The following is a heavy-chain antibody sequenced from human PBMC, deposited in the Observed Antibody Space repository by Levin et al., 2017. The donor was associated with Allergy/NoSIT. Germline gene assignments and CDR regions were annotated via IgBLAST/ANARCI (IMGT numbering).Heavy chain of an antibody. CDR1: GFTFSSYA. Sequence: GGSLRLSCAVSGFTFSSYAMSWVRQAPGKGLEWVSVISGSGGTTYYADSVKGRFTISRDNSKNKVYLQMNSLRVEDTAVYYCANDRYCSGGSCYHTNDVCDSWGQGTMVIVSA. D-gene: IGHD2-15*01. V-gene: IGHV3-23*01. CDR3: ANDRYCSGGSCYHTNDVCDS. J-gene: IGHJ3*02. CDR2: ISGSGGTT.